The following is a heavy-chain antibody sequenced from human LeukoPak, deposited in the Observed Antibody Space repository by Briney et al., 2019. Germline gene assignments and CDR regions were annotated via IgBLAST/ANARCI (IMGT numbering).Heavy chain of an antibody. J-gene: IGHJ4*02. Sequence: SETLSLTCTVSGGSINSYYWSWIRQPPGKGLEWIGYISYTGGETNYNPSLKSRLTISIDTSKNQFSLMLTSVTAADTAVYYCAREGPLGKYYDYWGPGTLVTVSS. D-gene: IGHD3-16*01. CDR1: GGSINSYY. V-gene: IGHV4-59*12. CDR2: ISYTGGET. CDR3: AREGPLGKYYDY.